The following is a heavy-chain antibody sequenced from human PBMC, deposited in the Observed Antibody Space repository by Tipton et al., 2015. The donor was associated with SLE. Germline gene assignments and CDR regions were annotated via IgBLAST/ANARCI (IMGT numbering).Heavy chain of an antibody. V-gene: IGHV4-30-4*01. Sequence: TLSLTCTVSSGSISSAGYYWSWIRQHPGKGLEWIGYVYSGGTTYYNPSLKSRVTLSLDTSKNQFSLNLNSVTAADTAVYYCARGYYYDTTGYRSWMDPWGQGTLVTVSS. CDR2: VYSGGTT. J-gene: IGHJ5*02. CDR3: ARGYYYDTTGYRSWMDP. CDR1: SGSISSAGYY. D-gene: IGHD3-22*01.